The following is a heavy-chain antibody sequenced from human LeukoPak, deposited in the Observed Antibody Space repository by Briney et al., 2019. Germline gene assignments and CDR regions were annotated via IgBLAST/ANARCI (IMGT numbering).Heavy chain of an antibody. J-gene: IGHJ4*02. V-gene: IGHV3-48*03. D-gene: IGHD6-13*01. CDR2: ISSSGGTI. Sequence: GGSLRLSCVASGFTFSSYEMNWVRQAPGRGLEWVSYISSSGGTIYYADSVKGRFTISRDNAKNSLYLQMNSLRAEDTAVYYCARDVVIAAAGTGGYFDYWGQGTLVTVSS. CDR1: GFTFSSYE. CDR3: ARDVVIAAAGTGGYFDY.